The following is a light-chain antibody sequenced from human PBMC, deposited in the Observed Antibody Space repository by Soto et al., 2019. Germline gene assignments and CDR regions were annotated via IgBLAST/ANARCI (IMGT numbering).Light chain of an antibody. CDR1: SSDVGGYNY. CDR3: TLYTSSDSYV. CDR2: GVA. J-gene: IGLJ1*01. Sequence: QSVLTQPAAVSGSPGQSITISCTGTSSDVGGYNYVSWYQQHPGRAPTLILYGVANRPSGVSNRFSGSKSGNTASLTISGLQAEDEADYYCTLYTSSDSYVFGVGTKVTVL. V-gene: IGLV2-14*03.